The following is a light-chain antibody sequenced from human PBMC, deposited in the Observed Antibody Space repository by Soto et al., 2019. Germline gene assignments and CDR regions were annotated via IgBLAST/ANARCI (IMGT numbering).Light chain of an antibody. Sequence: DIQMTQSPSTLSGSVGDRVTITCRASQTISSWLAWYQQKPGKAPKVLIYDASSLESGVPSRFSGSGSGTEFTLTISSLQPDDFATYYCQQYNGYSRTFGQGTKVDIK. V-gene: IGKV1-5*01. J-gene: IGKJ1*01. CDR3: QQYNGYSRT. CDR2: DAS. CDR1: QTISSW.